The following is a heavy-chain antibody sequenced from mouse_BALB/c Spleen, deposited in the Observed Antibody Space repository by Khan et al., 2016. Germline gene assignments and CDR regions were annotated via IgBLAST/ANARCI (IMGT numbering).Heavy chain of an antibody. D-gene: IGHD1-1*01. CDR3: ARSNSYGYSPAWFAY. Sequence: VQLKESGPGPVKPSQSLSLTCTVTGYSITSDYAWNWIRQFPGKKLEWMGYITYSGSTSYNPSLKSRISITRDTSKNQFFLQLNSVTTDDTSSYYCARSNSYGYSPAWFAYWVHWTLVTFSA. CDR2: ITYSGST. J-gene: IGHJ3*01. CDR1: GYSITSDYA. V-gene: IGHV3-2*02.